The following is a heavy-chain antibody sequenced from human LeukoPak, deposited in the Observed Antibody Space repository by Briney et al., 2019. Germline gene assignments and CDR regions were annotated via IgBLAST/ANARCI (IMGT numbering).Heavy chain of an antibody. Sequence: GGSLRLSCADSGFTFSSYWMSWVRQAPGKGLEWVANIKQDGSEKYYVDSVKGRFTISRDNAKNSLYLQMNSLRAEDTALYYCARDAGAAQWSYYMDVWGKGTTVTVSS. CDR1: GFTFSSYW. J-gene: IGHJ6*03. D-gene: IGHD1-26*01. V-gene: IGHV3-7*01. CDR3: ARDAGAAQWSYYMDV. CDR2: IKQDGSEK.